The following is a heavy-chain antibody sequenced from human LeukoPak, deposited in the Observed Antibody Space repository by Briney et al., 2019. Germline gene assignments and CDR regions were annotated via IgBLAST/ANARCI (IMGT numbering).Heavy chain of an antibody. CDR3: AKSGPNIAAAGEFDY. CDR2: ISGSGGST. J-gene: IGHJ4*02. V-gene: IGHV3-23*01. CDR1: GFTFSSYS. Sequence: GGSLRLSCAASGFTFSSYSMNWVRQAPGKGLEWVSAISGSGGSTYYADSVKGRFTISRDNSKNTLYLQMNSLRAEDTAVYYCAKSGPNIAAAGEFDYWGQGTLVTVSS. D-gene: IGHD6-13*01.